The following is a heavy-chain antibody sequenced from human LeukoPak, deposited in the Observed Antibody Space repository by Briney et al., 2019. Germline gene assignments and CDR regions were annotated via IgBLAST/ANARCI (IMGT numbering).Heavy chain of an antibody. D-gene: IGHD5-18*01. CDR1: GGSISSSSYY. CDR2: IYYSGST. J-gene: IGHJ4*02. CDR3: ARRQDTAMGSFDY. V-gene: IGHV4-39*01. Sequence: SETLSLTCTVSGGSISSSSYYWGWIRQPPGKGLEWIGSIYYSGSTYYNPSLKSRVTISVDTSKNQFSLKLSSVTAADMAVYYCARRQDTAMGSFDYWGQGTLVTVSS.